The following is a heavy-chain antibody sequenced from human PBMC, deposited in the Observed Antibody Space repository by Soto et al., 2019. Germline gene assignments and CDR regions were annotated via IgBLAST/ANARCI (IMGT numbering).Heavy chain of an antibody. CDR1: GFTFSSYS. V-gene: IGHV3-48*02. Sequence: EVQLVESGGGLVQPGGPLRLSCAASGFTFSSYSMNWVRQAPGKGLEWVSYISSSSSTIYYADSVKGRFTISRDNAKNSLYLQMNSLRDEDTAVYYCASALYYYDSSGPTYFDYWGQGTLVTVSS. D-gene: IGHD3-22*01. CDR3: ASALYYYDSSGPTYFDY. CDR2: ISSSSSTI. J-gene: IGHJ4*02.